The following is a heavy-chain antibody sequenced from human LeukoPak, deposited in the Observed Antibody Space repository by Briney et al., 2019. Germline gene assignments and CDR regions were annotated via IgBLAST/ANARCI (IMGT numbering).Heavy chain of an antibody. CDR3: ARDPPYYYDSSGYSSSGAFDI. D-gene: IGHD3-22*01. CDR1: GYTFTSYG. V-gene: IGHV1-18*01. J-gene: IGHJ3*02. Sequence: GASVKVSCKASGYTFTSYGISWVRQAPGQGLEWMGWISAYNGNTNYAQKLQGRVTMTTDTSTSTAYMELRSLRSDDTAVYYCARDPPYYYDSSGYSSSGAFDIWGQGTMVTVSS. CDR2: ISAYNGNT.